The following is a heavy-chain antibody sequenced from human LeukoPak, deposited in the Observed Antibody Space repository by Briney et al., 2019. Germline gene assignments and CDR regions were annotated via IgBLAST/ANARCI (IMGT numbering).Heavy chain of an antibody. Sequence: GGSLRLSCAASGFTFSSYGMHWVRQAPGKGLEWVAVIWYDGSNKCYVDSVKGRFTISRDNSKNTLYLQMNSLRAEDTAIYYCATDAQLGSWGQGTMVTVSS. CDR3: ATDAQLGS. CDR2: IWYDGSNK. D-gene: IGHD5-24*01. J-gene: IGHJ3*01. V-gene: IGHV3-33*01. CDR1: GFTFSSYG.